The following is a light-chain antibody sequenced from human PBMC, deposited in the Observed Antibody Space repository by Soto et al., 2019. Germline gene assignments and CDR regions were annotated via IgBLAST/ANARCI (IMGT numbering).Light chain of an antibody. Sequence: DIQMTQSPSTLSASVGDRVTITCRASQSISNWLAWYQQKPGKAPQLLIYTASSLESGVPSRFSGSGSGTEFTLTISSLQPDDFATYYCQQYDTAWTFGQGTKMEIK. CDR2: TAS. V-gene: IGKV1-5*03. CDR1: QSISNW. CDR3: QQYDTAWT. J-gene: IGKJ1*01.